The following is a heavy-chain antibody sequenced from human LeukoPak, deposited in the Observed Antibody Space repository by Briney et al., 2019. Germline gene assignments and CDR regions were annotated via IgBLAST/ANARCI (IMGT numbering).Heavy chain of an antibody. D-gene: IGHD3-9*01. J-gene: IGHJ4*02. V-gene: IGHV3-9*01. CDR2: ISWNSGSI. CDR1: GLTFDDYA. Sequence: GGSLRLSCAASGLTFDDYAMHWVRQAPGKGLEWVSGISWNSGSIGYADSVKGRFTISRDNAKNSLYLQMNSLRAEDTALYYCAKEGTYYDILTGYGRTLDYWGQGTLVTVSS. CDR3: AKEGTYYDILTGYGRTLDY.